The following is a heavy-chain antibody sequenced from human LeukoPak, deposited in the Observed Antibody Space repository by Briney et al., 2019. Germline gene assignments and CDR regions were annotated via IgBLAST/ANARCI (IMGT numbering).Heavy chain of an antibody. D-gene: IGHD3-22*01. CDR2: FDPEDGET. CDR1: GYPLTQLP. V-gene: IGHV1-24*01. CDR3: ATILYYYDSSGYYFDY. Sequence: GASVKVSCKVSGYPLTQLPMHWVRPAPGKGLERMGGFDPEDGETIYAQKFQDRVTMTEDTSTDTAYMELSSLRSEDTAVYYCATILYYYDSSGYYFDYWGQGTLVTVSS. J-gene: IGHJ4*02.